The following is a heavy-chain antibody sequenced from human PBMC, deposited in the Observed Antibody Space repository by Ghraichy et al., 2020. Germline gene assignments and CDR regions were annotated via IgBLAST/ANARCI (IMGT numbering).Heavy chain of an antibody. CDR3: AGDRRHCPNALCSDFYNYYYGLDV. D-gene: IGHD3-16*01. J-gene: IGHJ6*02. Sequence: SETLSLTCTVSGGSVNSGNYYWSWIRQPPGKGLEWIGYIYYTGSTDYNPSLKSRVTMSLDTSKNQFSLKLTSVSAADTAVYYCAGDRRHCPNALCSDFYNYYYGLDVWGLGTTVTVSS. V-gene: IGHV4-61*01. CDR1: GGSVNSGNYY. CDR2: IYYTGST.